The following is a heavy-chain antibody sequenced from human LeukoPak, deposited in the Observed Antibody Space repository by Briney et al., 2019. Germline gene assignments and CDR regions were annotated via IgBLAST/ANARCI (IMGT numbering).Heavy chain of an antibody. J-gene: IGHJ1*01. CDR2: MNPNNSNT. D-gene: IGHD2-2*01. CDR1: GYTFTGYD. V-gene: IGHV1-8*01. Sequence: EASVKVSCKASGYTFTGYDINWVRQAAGQGLEWMGWMNPNNSNTGYAQKFQGRLTITRDTSINTTYIELSSLSSDDTALYYCARAPEGYCSSSRCSTAEYFQHWGQGTLVTVSS. CDR3: ARAPEGYCSSSRCSTAEYFQH.